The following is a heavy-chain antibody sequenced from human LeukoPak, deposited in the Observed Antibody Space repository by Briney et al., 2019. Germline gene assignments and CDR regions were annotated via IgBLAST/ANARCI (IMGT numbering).Heavy chain of an antibody. J-gene: IGHJ6*02. CDR1: GGSISSYY. CDR2: IYHSGST. D-gene: IGHD4-17*01. V-gene: IGHV4-59*12. Sequence: PSETLSLTCTVSGGSISSYYWSWIRQPPGKGLEWIGEIYHSGSTNYNPSLKSRVTISVDKSKNQFSLKLSSVTAADTAVYYCARVPRPTVTTFFYYYYGMDVWGQGTTVTVSS. CDR3: ARVPRPTVTTFFYYYYGMDV.